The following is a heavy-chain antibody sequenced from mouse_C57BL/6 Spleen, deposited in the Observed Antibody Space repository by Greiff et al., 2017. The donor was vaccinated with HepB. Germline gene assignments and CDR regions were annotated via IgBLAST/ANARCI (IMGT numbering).Heavy chain of an antibody. Sequence: QVQLKESGPELVKPGASVKISCKASGYAFSSSWMNWVKQRPGKGLEWIGRIYPGDGDTNYNGKFKGKATLTADKSSSTAYMQLSSLTSEDSAVYVCARSATVVADAMDYWGQGTSVTVSS. CDR1: GYAFSSSW. CDR2: IYPGDGDT. J-gene: IGHJ4*01. V-gene: IGHV1-82*01. CDR3: ARSATVVADAMDY. D-gene: IGHD1-1*01.